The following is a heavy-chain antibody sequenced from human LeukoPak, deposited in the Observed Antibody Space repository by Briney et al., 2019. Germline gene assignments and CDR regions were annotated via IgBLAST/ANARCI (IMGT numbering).Heavy chain of an antibody. Sequence: SETLSLTCTVSGGSISSSSYYWGWIRQPPGKGLEWIGNIYYSGSTSYNPSLKSRVTISVDTSKNQFSLKLSSVTAADTAVYYCARTSSSGLVGGYYFDYWGQGTLVTVSS. CDR3: ARTSSSGLVGGYYFDY. CDR1: GGSISSSSYY. J-gene: IGHJ4*02. CDR2: IYYSGST. V-gene: IGHV4-39*07. D-gene: IGHD6-19*01.